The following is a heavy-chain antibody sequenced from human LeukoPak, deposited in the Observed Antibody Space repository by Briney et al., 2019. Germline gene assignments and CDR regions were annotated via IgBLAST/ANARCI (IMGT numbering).Heavy chain of an antibody. CDR3: AKSVVITTFGY. J-gene: IGHJ4*02. CDR2: VKQDGSEK. Sequence: GGSLRLSCAASGFTFSSYWMSWVRQAPGKGLEWVANVKQDGSEKYYVDSVKGRFTISRDNAKNSLYLQMNSLRAEDTAVYYCAKSVVITTFGYWGQGTLVTVSS. D-gene: IGHD3-22*01. CDR1: GFTFSSYW. V-gene: IGHV3-7*01.